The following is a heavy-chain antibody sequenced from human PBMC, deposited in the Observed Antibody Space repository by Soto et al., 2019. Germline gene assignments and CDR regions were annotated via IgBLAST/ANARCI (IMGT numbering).Heavy chain of an antibody. CDR1: GYSFTSYW. V-gene: IGHV5-10-1*01. CDR3: ARRQSSSSAFDP. D-gene: IGHD6-13*01. J-gene: IGHJ5*02. Sequence: GESLKISCKGSGYSFTSYWINWGRQRPGKGLERMGRIDPSDSYTNYSPSFQGHVTISADKSITTAYLQWRSLQASDTAMYYRARRQSSSSAFDPWGQGNLVTVSS. CDR2: IDPSDSYT.